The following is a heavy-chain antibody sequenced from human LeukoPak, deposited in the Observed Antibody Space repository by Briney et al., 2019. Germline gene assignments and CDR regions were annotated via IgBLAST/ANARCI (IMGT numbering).Heavy chain of an antibody. CDR1: GCSITSNSYS. Sequence: PSETLSLTCTASGCSITSNSYSWGWIRQPPGKGLQWIVTLSHAGTNYYNPSLKSRVTMPVDRSKNQLSLKLTSVTATDTAVYYCARLRGGVQLWGDWGQGTLVTVSS. D-gene: IGHD5-18*01. V-gene: IGHV4-39*01. CDR3: ARLRGGVQLWGD. CDR2: LSHAGTN. J-gene: IGHJ4*02.